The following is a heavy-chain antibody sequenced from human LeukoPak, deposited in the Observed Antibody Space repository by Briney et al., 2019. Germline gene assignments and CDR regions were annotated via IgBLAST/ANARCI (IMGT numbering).Heavy chain of an antibody. CDR3: AKAPPRGWLGRGWDY. V-gene: IGHV3-23*01. J-gene: IGHJ4*02. Sequence: QSGGSLRLSCAASGFSVSSNYMSWVRQAPGKGLEWVSTISGSGGSTYYADSVKGRFTISRDNSKNTLYLQMNSLRAEDTAVYYCAKAPPRGWLGRGWDYWGQGTLVTVSS. CDR2: ISGSGGST. CDR1: GFSVSSNY. D-gene: IGHD6-19*01.